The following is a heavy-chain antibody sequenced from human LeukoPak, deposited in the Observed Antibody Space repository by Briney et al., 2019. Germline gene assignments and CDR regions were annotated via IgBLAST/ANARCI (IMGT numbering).Heavy chain of an antibody. CDR1: GYSFTSYW. J-gene: IGHJ4*02. Sequence: GESLKISCKGSGYSFTSYWIGWVRQMPGKGLEWMGIIYPGDSDTRYSPSFQGQVTISADKSISTAYLQWSSLKASDTAMYYCASQDGYYYDSSGLPDYWGQGTLVIVSS. CDR3: ASQDGYYYDSSGLPDY. V-gene: IGHV5-51*01. CDR2: IYPGDSDT. D-gene: IGHD3-22*01.